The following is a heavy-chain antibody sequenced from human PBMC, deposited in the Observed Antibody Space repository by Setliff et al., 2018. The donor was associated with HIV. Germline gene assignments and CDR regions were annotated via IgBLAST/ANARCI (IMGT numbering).Heavy chain of an antibody. CDR3: ARDSPSGLVFLKPLDH. CDR1: GYIFSSCA. Sequence: ASVKVSCKASGYIFSSCAIAWVRQAPGQGLEWMGWISAYNGDTKYADNFQGRVTLTTDTSTSTGYMEVRSLKSDDTAMYYCARDSPSGLVFLKPLDHWGQGTLVTVSS. J-gene: IGHJ4*02. V-gene: IGHV1-18*01. CDR2: ISAYNGDT. D-gene: IGHD3-9*01.